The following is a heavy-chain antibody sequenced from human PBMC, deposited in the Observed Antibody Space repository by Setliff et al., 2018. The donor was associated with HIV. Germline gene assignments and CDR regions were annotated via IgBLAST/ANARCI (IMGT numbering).Heavy chain of an antibody. V-gene: IGHV4-34*01. CDR3: AREGTYYDSSGYPVAEALDY. CDR2: INHAGST. J-gene: IGHJ4*02. D-gene: IGHD3-22*01. Sequence: SETLSLTCTLYGASFSGYFWSWIRQPPGKGLEWIGEINHAGSTNFNPSLKGRVTISVDMSKRQFSLHLTSVTAADTAVYYCAREGTYYDSSGYPVAEALDYWGQGALVTVSS. CDR1: GASFSGYF.